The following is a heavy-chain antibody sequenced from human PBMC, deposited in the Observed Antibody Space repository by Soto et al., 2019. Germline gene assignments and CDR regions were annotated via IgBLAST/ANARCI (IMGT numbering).Heavy chain of an antibody. CDR2: MNPNSGNT. V-gene: IGHV1-8*01. Sequence: ASVKVSCKASGYTFNSYDINWVRQATGQRLEWIRRMNPNSGNTGYAQKFQGRVTMTRNTSISTAYMGLSSLRSEDTAVYYCARGDSAGYCSSTSCYGVYYYYMDVWGKGTTVTVSS. D-gene: IGHD2-2*01. CDR1: GYTFNSYD. CDR3: ARGDSAGYCSSTSCYGVYYYYMDV. J-gene: IGHJ6*03.